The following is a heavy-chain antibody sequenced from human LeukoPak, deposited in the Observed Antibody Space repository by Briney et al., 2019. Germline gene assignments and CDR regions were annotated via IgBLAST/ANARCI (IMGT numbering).Heavy chain of an antibody. J-gene: IGHJ4*02. D-gene: IGHD3-10*01. CDR1: GYTFTGYY. Sequence: VASVKVSCKASGYTFTGYYMHWVRQAPGQGLEWMGWINPNSGGTNYAQKFQGRVTMTRDTSISTAYMELSRLRSDDTAVYYCARDFVVTMVRGDNERRDYWGQGTLVTVSS. CDR2: INPNSGGT. CDR3: ARDFVVTMVRGDNERRDY. V-gene: IGHV1-2*02.